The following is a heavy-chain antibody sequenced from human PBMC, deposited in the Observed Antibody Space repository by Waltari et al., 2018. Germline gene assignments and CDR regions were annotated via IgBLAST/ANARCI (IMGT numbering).Heavy chain of an antibody. V-gene: IGHV3-48*01. J-gene: IGHJ6*02. D-gene: IGHD3-22*01. CDR1: GLTFSSYS. CDR3: ARGDRDSSGWYYYYYGMDV. Sequence: EVQLVESGGGLVQPGGSLRLSCAASGLTFSSYSMNWVRQAPGKGLEWVSYISSSSSTIYYADSVKGRFTISRDNAKNSLYLQMNSLRAEDTAVYYCARGDRDSSGWYYYYYGMDVWGQGTTVTVSS. CDR2: ISSSSSTI.